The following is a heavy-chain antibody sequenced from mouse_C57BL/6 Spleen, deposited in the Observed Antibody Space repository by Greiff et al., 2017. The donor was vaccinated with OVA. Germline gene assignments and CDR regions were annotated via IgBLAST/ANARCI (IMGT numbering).Heavy chain of an antibody. V-gene: IGHV1-52*01. J-gene: IGHJ2*01. CDR1: GYTFTSYW. CDR3: ARSWDYFDY. Sequence: LQPGAELVRPGSSVKLSCKASGYTFTSYWMHWVKQRPIQGLEWIGNIDPSDSETHYNQKFKDKATLTVDKSSSTAYMQLSSLTSEDSAVYYCARSWDYFDYWGQGTTLTVSS. D-gene: IGHD4-1*01. CDR2: IDPSDSET.